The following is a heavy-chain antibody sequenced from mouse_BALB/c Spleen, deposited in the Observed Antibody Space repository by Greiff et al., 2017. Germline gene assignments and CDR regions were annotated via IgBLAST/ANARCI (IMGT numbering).Heavy chain of an antibody. CDR1: GFTFSHYW. J-gene: IGHJ4*01. CDR2: IRLKSNNYAT. CDR3: TRDRDADYAMDY. Sequence: EVMLVESGGGLVPPGGSLKLSCVASGFTFSHYWMNWVRQSPEKGLEWVAEIRLKSNNYATHYAESVKGRFTISRDDSKSSVYLQMNNLRAEDTGIYYWTRDRDADYAMDYWGQGTSVTVAS. D-gene: IGHD2-14*01. V-gene: IGHV6-6*02.